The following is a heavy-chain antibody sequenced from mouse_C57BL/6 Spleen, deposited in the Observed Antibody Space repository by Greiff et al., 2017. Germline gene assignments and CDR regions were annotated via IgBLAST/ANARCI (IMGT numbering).Heavy chain of an antibody. CDR3: ARSYSNYGYAMDY. Sequence: EVKLVESGPELVKPGASVKIPCKASGYTFTDYNMDWVKQSHGKSLEWIGDINPNNGGTIYNQKFKGKATLTVDKSSSTAYMELRSLTSEDTAVYYCARSYSNYGYAMDYWGQGTSVTVSS. D-gene: IGHD2-5*01. CDR2: INPNNGGT. V-gene: IGHV1-18*01. CDR1: GYTFTDYN. J-gene: IGHJ4*01.